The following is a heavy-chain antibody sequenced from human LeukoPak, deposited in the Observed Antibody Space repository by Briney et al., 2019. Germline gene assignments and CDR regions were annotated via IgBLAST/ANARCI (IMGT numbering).Heavy chain of an antibody. V-gene: IGHV1-2*02. Sequence: ASVKVSCKASGYTFTGYYMHWVRQAPGQGLEWMGWINPNSGGTNYAQKFQGRVTMTRDTSISTAYMELSRLRSDDTAVYYCARRAGWALKDAFDIWGQGTMVTVSS. CDR1: GYTFTGYY. CDR3: ARRAGWALKDAFDI. J-gene: IGHJ3*02. D-gene: IGHD3-16*01. CDR2: INPNSGGT.